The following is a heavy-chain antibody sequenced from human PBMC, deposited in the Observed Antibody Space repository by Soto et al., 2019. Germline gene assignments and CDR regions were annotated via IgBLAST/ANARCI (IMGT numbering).Heavy chain of an antibody. J-gene: IGHJ5*02. V-gene: IGHV4-30-4*01. CDR1: GGSISSADYY. Sequence: SSETLSLTCTVSGGSISSADYYWSWIRQPPGKGLEWIGYIYYSGSTYYNPSLKSRVTISLDTSKNQFSLKLTSVTAADTAVYFCARHSGYYDSSGYFWFDPWGQGTMVTVSS. D-gene: IGHD3-22*01. CDR2: IYYSGST. CDR3: ARHSGYYDSSGYFWFDP.